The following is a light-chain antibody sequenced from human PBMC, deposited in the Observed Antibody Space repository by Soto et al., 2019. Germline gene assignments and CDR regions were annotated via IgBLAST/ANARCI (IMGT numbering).Light chain of an antibody. CDR1: QSVSSNH. CDR2: FAS. CDR3: QQYGSSPWT. J-gene: IGKJ1*01. V-gene: IGKV3-20*01. Sequence: EIVLTQSPGPLSLSPGARATLSCRASQSVSSNHLAWYQQKTGQTPRLLLYFASSRAPGIPDRFSGSGSGTHCTLTISRGEPEYFAGYYCQQYGSSPWTFGQGTKVEIK.